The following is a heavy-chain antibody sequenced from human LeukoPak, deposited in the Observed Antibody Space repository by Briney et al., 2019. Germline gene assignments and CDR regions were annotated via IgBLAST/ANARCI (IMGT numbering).Heavy chain of an antibody. D-gene: IGHD3-3*01. J-gene: IGHJ4*02. CDR2: INYSGST. CDR1: GGSISSYY. Sequence: SETLSLTCTVSGGSISSYYWSWIRQPPGKGLEWIGYINYSGSTNYNPSLKSRVTMSVDTSKNQFSLKLSYVTAADTAVYYCARDTGKSGYPDYWGQGTLVTVSS. V-gene: IGHV4-59*12. CDR3: ARDTGKSGYPDY.